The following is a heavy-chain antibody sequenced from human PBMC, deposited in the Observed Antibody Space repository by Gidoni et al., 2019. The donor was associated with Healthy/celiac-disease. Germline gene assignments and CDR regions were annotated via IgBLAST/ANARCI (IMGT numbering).Heavy chain of an antibody. Sequence: EVQLVESGGGLVQPGGSLRLSCAASGFTFSSYDRHWVRQATGKGLEWVSAIGTAGDTYYPGSVKGRFTISRENAKNSLYLQMNSLRAGDTAVYYCARDPRDGYFDLWGRGTLVTVSS. CDR2: IGTAGDT. V-gene: IGHV3-13*01. CDR1: GFTFSSYD. J-gene: IGHJ2*01. CDR3: ARDPRDGYFDL.